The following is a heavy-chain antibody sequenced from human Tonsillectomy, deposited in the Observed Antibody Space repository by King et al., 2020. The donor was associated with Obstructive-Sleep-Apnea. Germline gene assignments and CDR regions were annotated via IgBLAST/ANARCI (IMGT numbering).Heavy chain of an antibody. J-gene: IGHJ5*02. CDR3: ARYPSRSLGWFGP. CDR1: GGSFNSGDYY. V-gene: IGHV4-31*03. D-gene: IGHD2-2*01. Sequence: PLQESGPELVKPSQTLSLTCNVSGGSFNSGDYYWHWIRQHPGKGLEWIGYIYYSGNTYYNPSLKSRVTISIDTSKKQFSLKLSSVTAADTAVYYCARYPSRSLGWFGPWGQGTLVTVSS. CDR2: IYYSGNT.